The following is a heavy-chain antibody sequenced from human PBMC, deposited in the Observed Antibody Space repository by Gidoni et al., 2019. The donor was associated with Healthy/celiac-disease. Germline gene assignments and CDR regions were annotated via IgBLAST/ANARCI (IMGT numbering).Heavy chain of an antibody. Sequence: QLQLQESGPGLVKPSETLSLTCTVSGGSSSSSRYYWGWIRQPPGKGLEWIGRIYYRGSTYYNPSLTSRVTISVDTSKNQFSLKLSSVTAADTAVYYCARRRVVVAAKPPNNWFDPWGQGTLVTVSS. D-gene: IGHD2-15*01. V-gene: IGHV4-39*01. CDR1: GGSSSSSRYY. J-gene: IGHJ5*02. CDR3: ARRRVVVAAKPPNNWFDP. CDR2: IYYRGST.